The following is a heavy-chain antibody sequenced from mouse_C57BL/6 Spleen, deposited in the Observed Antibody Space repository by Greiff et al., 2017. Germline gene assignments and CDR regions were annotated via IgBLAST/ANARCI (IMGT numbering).Heavy chain of an antibody. CDR2: ISNGGGST. CDR1: GFTFSDYY. J-gene: IGHJ2*01. V-gene: IGHV5-12*01. Sequence: EVQGVESGGGLVQPGGSLKLSCAASGFTFSDYYMYWVRQTPEKRLEWVAYISNGGGSTYYPDTVKGRFTISRDNAKNTLYLQMSRLKSEDTAMYYCARRELGLDYWGQGTTLTVSS. CDR3: ARRELGLDY. D-gene: IGHD4-1*01.